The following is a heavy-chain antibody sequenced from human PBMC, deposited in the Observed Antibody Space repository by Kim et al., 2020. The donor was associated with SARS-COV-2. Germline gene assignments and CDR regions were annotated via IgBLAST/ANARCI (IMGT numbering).Heavy chain of an antibody. D-gene: IGHD6-6*01. V-gene: IGHV3-30-3*01. CDR1: GFTFSSYA. J-gene: IGHJ2*01. CDR2: ISYDGSNK. CDR3: AISGEQLAPGWYFDL. Sequence: GGSLRLSCAASGFTFSSYAMHWVRQAPGKGLEWVAVISYDGSNKYYADSVKGRFTISRDNSKNTLYLQMNSLRAEDTAVYYCAISGEQLAPGWYFDLWGRGTLVTVSS.